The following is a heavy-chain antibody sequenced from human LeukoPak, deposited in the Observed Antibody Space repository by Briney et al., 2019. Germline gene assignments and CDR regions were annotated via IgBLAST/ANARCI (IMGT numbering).Heavy chain of an antibody. V-gene: IGHV4-34*01. J-gene: IGHJ4*02. Sequence: PSETLSLTCAVYGGSFSGYYWSWIRQPPGKGLEWIGEINHSGSTNYNPSLKSRVTISVDTSKNQFSLKLSSATAADTAVYYCARGHEGSIAAAGRGGYYFDYWGQGTLVTVSS. CDR1: GGSFSGYY. CDR3: ARGHEGSIAAAGRGGYYFDY. D-gene: IGHD6-13*01. CDR2: INHSGST.